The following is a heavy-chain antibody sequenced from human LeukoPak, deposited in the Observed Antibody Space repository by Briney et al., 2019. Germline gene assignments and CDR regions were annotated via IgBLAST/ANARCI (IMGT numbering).Heavy chain of an antibody. CDR3: ARDRLRWDPGPLDY. J-gene: IGHJ4*02. D-gene: IGHD2-21*01. Sequence: ASVKVSCKASGYTFTSYGISWVRQAPGQGLEWMGWISAYNGNTNYAQELQGRVTMTTDTSTSTAYMELRSLRSDDTAVYYCARDRLRWDPGPLDYWGQGTLVTVSS. V-gene: IGHV1-18*01. CDR1: GYTFTSYG. CDR2: ISAYNGNT.